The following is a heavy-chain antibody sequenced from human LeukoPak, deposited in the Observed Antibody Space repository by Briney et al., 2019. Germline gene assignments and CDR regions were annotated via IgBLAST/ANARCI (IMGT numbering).Heavy chain of an antibody. D-gene: IGHD2-15*01. Sequence: GESLKISCKGSGYIFTSYWIGWVRQTPGKGLEWKGIIYPGDPDTRYSPSFQGQVTISADKSISTAYLQWSSLEASDTAMYYCARVLYCSGGSCYYNFDYWGQGTLVTVSS. CDR3: ARVLYCSGGSCYYNFDY. CDR2: IYPGDPDT. CDR1: GYIFTSYW. V-gene: IGHV5-51*01. J-gene: IGHJ4*02.